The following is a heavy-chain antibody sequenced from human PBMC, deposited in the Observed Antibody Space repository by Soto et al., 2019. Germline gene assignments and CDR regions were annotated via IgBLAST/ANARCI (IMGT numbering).Heavy chain of an antibody. Sequence: QVQLQESGPGLVKPSQTLSLTCTVSGGSISSGGYYWSWIRQHPGKGLEWIGYIYYSGSTYYNPSLKSRVTISVDTSKNQSSLKLSSVTAADTAVYSCARGGDSYAPRAYYYYGMDVWGQGTTVTVSS. CDR2: IYYSGST. CDR1: GGSISSGGYY. J-gene: IGHJ6*02. D-gene: IGHD5-18*01. CDR3: ARGGDSYAPRAYYYYGMDV. V-gene: IGHV4-31*03.